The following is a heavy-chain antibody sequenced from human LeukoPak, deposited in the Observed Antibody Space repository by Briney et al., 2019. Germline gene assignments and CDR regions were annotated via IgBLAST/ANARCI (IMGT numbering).Heavy chain of an antibody. CDR2: ISGSGSGT. Sequence: PGGSLRLSCAVSGFTFSSYAMSWVRQAPGKGLEWVSAISGSGSGTYYADSVKGRFTISRDNSKNTLYLQINSLRAEDTAIYYCAKSPIVIVPAAIRRYYYYYMDVWGKGTTVTVSS. J-gene: IGHJ6*03. V-gene: IGHV3-23*01. CDR1: GFTFSSYA. CDR3: AKSPIVIVPAAIRRYYYYYMDV. D-gene: IGHD2-2*02.